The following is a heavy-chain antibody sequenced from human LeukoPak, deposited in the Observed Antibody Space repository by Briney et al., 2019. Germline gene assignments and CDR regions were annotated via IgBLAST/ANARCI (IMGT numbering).Heavy chain of an antibody. J-gene: IGHJ5*02. CDR1: GGSISSYY. V-gene: IGHV4-59*12. Sequence: SETLSLTCTVSGGSISSYYWSWIRQPPGKGLEWIGYIYYSGSTNYNPSLKSRVTISVDTSKNQFSLKLSSVTAADTAVYYCARVYSSSWYNWFDPWGQGTLVTVSS. CDR2: IYYSGST. CDR3: ARVYSSSWYNWFDP. D-gene: IGHD6-13*01.